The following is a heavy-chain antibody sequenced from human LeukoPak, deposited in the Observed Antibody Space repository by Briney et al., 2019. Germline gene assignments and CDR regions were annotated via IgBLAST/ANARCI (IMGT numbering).Heavy chain of an antibody. CDR1: GGSFSGYY. D-gene: IGHD3-10*01. Sequence: SETLSLTCAVYGGSFSGYYWSWIRQPPGKGLEWFGEINHSGSTNYNTSLKSRVTISVYTSKNQFSLKLSSVTAGDTAVYYCARAMVRGVISNFDYWGQGTLVTASS. J-gene: IGHJ4*02. V-gene: IGHV4-34*01. CDR3: ARAMVRGVISNFDY. CDR2: INHSGST.